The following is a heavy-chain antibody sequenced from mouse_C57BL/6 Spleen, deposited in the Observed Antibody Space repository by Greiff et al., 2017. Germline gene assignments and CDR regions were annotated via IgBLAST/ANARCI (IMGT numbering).Heavy chain of an antibody. V-gene: IGHV1-74*01. CDR1: GYTFPSYW. CDR3: AMGITTVATGY. Sequence: QVQLQQPGAELVRPGTSVKVSCKASGYTFPSYWMHWVKQRPCQGLEWIGRIHPSDSDTNYNQKFKGKATLTVDKSSSTTYMQRSSLTSEDSAVYYCAMGITTVATGYWGQGTTLTVSS. J-gene: IGHJ2*01. CDR2: IHPSDSDT. D-gene: IGHD1-1*01.